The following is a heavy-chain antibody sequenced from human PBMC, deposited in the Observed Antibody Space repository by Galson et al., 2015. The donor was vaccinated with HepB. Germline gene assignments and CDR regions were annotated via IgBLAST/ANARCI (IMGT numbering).Heavy chain of an antibody. V-gene: IGHV3-23*01. D-gene: IGHD3-10*01. CDR3: AKPLWFGELLSSFDY. CDR2: ISGSGGST. CDR1: GFTFSSYA. Sequence: SLRLSCAASGFTFSSYAMSWVRQAPGKGLEWVSAISGSGGSTYYADSVKGRFTISRDNSKNTLYLQMNSLRAEDTAVYYCAKPLWFGELLSSFDYWGQGTLVTVSS. J-gene: IGHJ4*02.